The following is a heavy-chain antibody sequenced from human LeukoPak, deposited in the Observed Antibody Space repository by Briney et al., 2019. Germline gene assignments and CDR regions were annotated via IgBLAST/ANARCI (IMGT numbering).Heavy chain of an antibody. Sequence: PGGSLRLSCAASGFTFSSYEMNWVRQAPGKGLEWVSYISSGGSTIFYADSVKGRFTISRDNAKNSLYLQMNSPRAEDTAVYYCARRTYHYDSSGYSTNYWGQGTLVSVSS. CDR2: ISSGGSTI. D-gene: IGHD3-22*01. CDR1: GFTFSSYE. CDR3: ARRTYHYDSSGYSTNY. J-gene: IGHJ4*02. V-gene: IGHV3-48*03.